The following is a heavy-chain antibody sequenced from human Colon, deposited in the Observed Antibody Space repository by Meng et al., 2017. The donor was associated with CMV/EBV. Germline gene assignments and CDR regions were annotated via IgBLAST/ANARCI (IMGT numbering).Heavy chain of an antibody. V-gene: IGHV1-2*02. D-gene: IGHD6-19*01. CDR2: IRSDGSAT. Sequence: QGRLLHSGAGVKEPGASVKVSCKTSGYTFSDYYMHWVRQAPGQGLEWMGWIRSDGSATNYAQKFRGRVTMTRDASVSTAYMELSGLTSDDTAVYFCVRSSGWSLFDYWGPGALVTVSS. CDR1: GYTFSDYY. CDR3: VRSSGWSLFDY. J-gene: IGHJ4*02.